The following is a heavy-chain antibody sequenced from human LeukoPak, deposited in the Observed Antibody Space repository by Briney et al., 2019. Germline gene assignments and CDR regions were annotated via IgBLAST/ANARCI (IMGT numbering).Heavy chain of an antibody. D-gene: IGHD3-10*01. Sequence: ASVKVSCKSSGYTFTDYYIHWVRQAPGQGLEWMGWINPNTGDTNYAQKFQGRVTMTRDTSITTAYMGLSSLTSDDTAFYYCARAGLYIFGGMDHGFEIWGQGTMVTVSS. CDR3: ARAGLYIFGGMDHGFEI. CDR1: GYTFTDYY. J-gene: IGHJ3*02. CDR2: INPNTGDT. V-gene: IGHV1-2*02.